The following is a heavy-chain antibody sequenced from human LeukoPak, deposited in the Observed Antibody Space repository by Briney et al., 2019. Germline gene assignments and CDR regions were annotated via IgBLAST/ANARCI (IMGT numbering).Heavy chain of an antibody. CDR3: ATLGVGDYVRGFDY. J-gene: IGHJ4*02. CDR1: GYTLTELS. V-gene: IGHV1-24*01. Sequence: ASVTLSCKVSGYTLTELSMHWVRQAPGKGLEWMGGFHPEDGETIYAQKFQGRLTITKDTSTHTTYMELSSLISEDTAVYYCATLGVGDYVRGFDYWGQGTLVTVSS. D-gene: IGHD4-17*01. CDR2: FHPEDGET.